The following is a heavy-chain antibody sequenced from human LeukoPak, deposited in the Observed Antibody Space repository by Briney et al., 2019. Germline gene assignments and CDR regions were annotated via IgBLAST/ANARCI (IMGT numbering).Heavy chain of an antibody. V-gene: IGHV3-48*01. CDR1: GFTFSSYA. CDR2: ISRGSHFI. D-gene: IGHD3-22*01. J-gene: IGHJ4*02. CDR3: ARDSSDYAGPPDY. Sequence: GGSLRLSCAASGFTFSSYAMSWVRQAPGKGLEWISYISRGSHFIYYADSVKGRFTISRDSAKNSLYLQMNSLRAEDTAVYYCARDSSDYAGPPDYWGQGSLVTVSS.